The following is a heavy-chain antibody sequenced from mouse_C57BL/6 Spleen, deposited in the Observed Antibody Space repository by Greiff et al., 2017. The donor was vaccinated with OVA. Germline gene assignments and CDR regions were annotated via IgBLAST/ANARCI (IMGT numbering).Heavy chain of an antibody. CDR2: ISSGGDYI. CDR1: GFTFSSYA. CDR3: TRGYDGYYLDY. V-gene: IGHV5-9-1*02. D-gene: IGHD2-3*01. Sequence: DVHLVESGEGLVKPGGSLKLSCAASGFTFSSYAMSWVRQTPEKRLEWVAYISSGGDYIYYADTVKGRFTISRDNARNTLYLQMSSLKSEDTAMYYCTRGYDGYYLDYWGQGTSVTVSS. J-gene: IGHJ4*01.